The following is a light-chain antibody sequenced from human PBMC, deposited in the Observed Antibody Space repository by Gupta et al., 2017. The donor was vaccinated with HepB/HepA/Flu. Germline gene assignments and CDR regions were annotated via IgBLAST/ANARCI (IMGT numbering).Light chain of an antibody. V-gene: IGKV3-11*01. CDR2: DAS. Sequence: VLPQSSAPLSLSPGERATLSCRASQSVSSYLAWYQQKPGQAPMLLIYDASYMATGIPARFSGSGSGTDFTLTISSLEPEDFAVYYCQQRSDWPLTFGGGTKVEIK. CDR1: QSVSSY. J-gene: IGKJ4*01. CDR3: QQRSDWPLT.